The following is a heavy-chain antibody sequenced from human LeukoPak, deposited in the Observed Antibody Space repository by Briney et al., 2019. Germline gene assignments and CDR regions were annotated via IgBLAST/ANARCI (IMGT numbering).Heavy chain of an antibody. Sequence: SETLSLTCTVSGGSISSYYWSWIRQPPGKGLEWIGYIYYSGSTNYNPSLKSRVTISVDTSKNQFSLKLSSVTAADTAVYYCARQYYDILTGYRFLGFDIWGQGTMVTVSS. CDR3: ARQYYDILTGYRFLGFDI. J-gene: IGHJ3*02. CDR2: IYYSGST. V-gene: IGHV4-59*08. CDR1: GGSISSYY. D-gene: IGHD3-9*01.